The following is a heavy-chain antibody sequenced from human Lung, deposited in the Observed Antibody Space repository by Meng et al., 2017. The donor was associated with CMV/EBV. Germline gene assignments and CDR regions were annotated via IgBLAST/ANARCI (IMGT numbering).Heavy chain of an antibody. CDR3: ARGTPGRSYSDY. V-gene: IGHV1-18*01. Sequence: QVHLLQSGGEGKKPGASVRVSCEASGYTFASYGISWLRQAPGQGLEWMGWFVNNVDTYSAQKFQGRVTMTTDTHTSTALMELRSLRSDDTAVYYCARGTPGRSYSDYWGQGTLVTVSS. J-gene: IGHJ4*02. CDR2: FVNNVDT. CDR1: GYTFASYG. D-gene: IGHD3-10*01.